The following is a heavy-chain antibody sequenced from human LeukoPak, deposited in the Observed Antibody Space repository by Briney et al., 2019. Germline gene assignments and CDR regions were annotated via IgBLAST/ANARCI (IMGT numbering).Heavy chain of an antibody. CDR1: GFTFSSYA. CDR2: ISGSGGST. V-gene: IGHV3-23*01. D-gene: IGHD2-2*01. Sequence: PGGSLRLSCAASGFTFSSYAMSWVRQAPGKGLEWVSAISGSGGSTYYADSVKGRFTISRDNSKNTLYLQMNSLRAEDTAVYYCAKDLVSSSTGPAYYYYYYMDVWGKGTTVTVSS. CDR3: AKDLVSSSTGPAYYYYYYMDV. J-gene: IGHJ6*03.